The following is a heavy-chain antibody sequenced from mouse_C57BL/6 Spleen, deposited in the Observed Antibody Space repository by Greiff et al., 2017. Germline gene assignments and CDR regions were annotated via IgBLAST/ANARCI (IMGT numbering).Heavy chain of an antibody. CDR2: IEPSDSYT. J-gene: IGHJ3*01. CDR3: ARGTAQATSWAY. CDR1: GYTFTSYW. D-gene: IGHD3-2*02. V-gene: IGHV1-69*01. Sequence: VQLQQPGAELVMPGASVKLSCKASGYTFTSYWMHWVKQRPGQGLEWIGEIEPSDSYTNYNQTFKGKSTLTVDKSSSTAYMQLSSLTSEDSAVYYWARGTAQATSWAYGGQGTLVTVSA.